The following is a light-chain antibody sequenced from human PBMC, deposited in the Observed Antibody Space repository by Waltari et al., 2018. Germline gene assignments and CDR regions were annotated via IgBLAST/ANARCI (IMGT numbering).Light chain of an antibody. J-gene: IGLJ2*01. CDR2: EVI. CDR1: SSDIGSYNL. CDR3: SSNAAGSSYVV. V-gene: IGLV2-23*02. Sequence: QSALTQPASVSGSPGQSITISCTGTSSDIGSYNLVSWYQQHPGKVPKLIIYEVIKRPPGISVRFSGSKSGNTASLTISGLQAEDEADYYCSSNAAGSSYVVFGGGTRLTVL.